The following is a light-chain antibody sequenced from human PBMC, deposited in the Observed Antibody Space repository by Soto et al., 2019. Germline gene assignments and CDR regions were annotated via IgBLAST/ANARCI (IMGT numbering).Light chain of an antibody. V-gene: IGKV1-5*03. CDR2: KAS. J-gene: IGKJ2*01. Sequence: DIQMTQSPSTLSASVGDTFTITCRASQSISNWLAWYQQKPGKAPKVLIYKASNLESGVPSRFSGSGSGTEFTLTISSLQPDDFATYYCQQYNSLSHTFGQGTKLEIK. CDR1: QSISNW. CDR3: QQYNSLSHT.